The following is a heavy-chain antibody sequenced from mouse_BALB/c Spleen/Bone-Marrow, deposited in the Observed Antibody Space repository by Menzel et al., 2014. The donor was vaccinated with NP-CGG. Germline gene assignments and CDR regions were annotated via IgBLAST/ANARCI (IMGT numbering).Heavy chain of an antibody. CDR2: INPSNGRT. CDR3: ALYYYGSLDY. J-gene: IGHJ2*01. D-gene: IGHD1-1*01. CDR1: GYTFTSYW. V-gene: IGHV1S81*02. Sequence: QVQLQQSGAELVKPGASVKLSCKASGYTFTSYWMHWVKQRHGQGLEWIGEINPSNGRTNYNEKFKSKATLTVDKSSSTXXMQLSSLTSEDSAVYYCALYYYGSLDYWGQGTTLTVSS.